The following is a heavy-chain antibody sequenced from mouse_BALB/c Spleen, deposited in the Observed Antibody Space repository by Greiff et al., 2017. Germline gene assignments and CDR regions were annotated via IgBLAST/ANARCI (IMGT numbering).Heavy chain of an antibody. V-gene: IGHV5-6-2*01. CDR2: INSNGGST. Sequence: EVKLMESGGGLVKLGGSLKLSCAASGFTFSSYYMSWVRQTPEKRLELVAAINSNGGSTYYPDTVKGRFTISRDNAKNTLYLQMSSLKSEDTALYYCAKSYGGSSYFDYWGQGTTLTVSS. J-gene: IGHJ2*01. D-gene: IGHD1-1*01. CDR1: GFTFSSYY. CDR3: AKSYGGSSYFDY.